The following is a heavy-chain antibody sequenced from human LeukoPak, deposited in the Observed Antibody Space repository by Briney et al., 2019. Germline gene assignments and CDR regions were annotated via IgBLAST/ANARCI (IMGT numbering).Heavy chain of an antibody. CDR2: INTSGST. CDR1: GGSISSYY. V-gene: IGHV4-4*07. J-gene: IGHJ3*02. D-gene: IGHD3-22*01. CDR3: ARRSIVVVKGDAFDI. Sequence: SETLSLTCTVSGGSISSYYWSWIRQPAGKGLEWIGRINTSGSTTYNSSLKSRVNMSADTSKNQFSLKVTSVTAADTAVYYCARRSIVVVKGDAFDIWGQGTMVTVSS.